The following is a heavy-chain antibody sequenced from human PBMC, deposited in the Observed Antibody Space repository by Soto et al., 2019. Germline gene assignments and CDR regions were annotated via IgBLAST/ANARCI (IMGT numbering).Heavy chain of an antibody. J-gene: IGHJ6*02. V-gene: IGHV3-20*04. CDR3: ARTLRTYYDILTKYGMDV. D-gene: IGHD3-9*01. Sequence: GGSLRLSCAVSGIPFKEYGMSWVRQTPGKGLQWVAGINWNGGSIGYADSVKGRFTISRDNAKNTLYLQMNSLRAEDTAVYYCARTLRTYYDILTKYGMDVWGQGTTVTVSS. CDR2: INWNGGSI. CDR1: GIPFKEYG.